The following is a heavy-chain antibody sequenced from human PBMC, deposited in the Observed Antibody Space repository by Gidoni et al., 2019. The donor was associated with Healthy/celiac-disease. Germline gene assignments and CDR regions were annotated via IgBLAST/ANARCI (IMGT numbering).Heavy chain of an antibody. CDR1: GGTFSSHA. J-gene: IGHJ4*02. CDR2: IIPTFGTA. D-gene: IGHD2-21*02. CDR3: ARDGTADGPDY. V-gene: IGHV1-69*05. Sequence: QVQLVQSGAEVKQPGSSVKVSCMASGGTFSSHAISRVRQGPGQGLEWMGGIIPTFGTANYAQKVQGRVTITTDESKCTAYMELSSLRSEDTAVYYCARDGTADGPDYWGQGTLVTVSS.